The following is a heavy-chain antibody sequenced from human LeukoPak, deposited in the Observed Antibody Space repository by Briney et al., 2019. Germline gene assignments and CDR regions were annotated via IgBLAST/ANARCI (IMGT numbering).Heavy chain of an antibody. CDR1: GFTFSNYA. D-gene: IGHD2-15*01. J-gene: IGHJ6*02. CDR3: AKGSGGSCYSSGDI. Sequence: PGGSLRLSCAASGFTFSNYAIHWARQAPGKGREWVPAISSEGSNKYYAGSVRGRSTISRDKSNNTVSLQMSSLRPEDTAVYYCAKGSGGSCYSSGDIWGHGTTVTVSS. V-gene: IGHV3-30*04. CDR2: ISSEGSNK.